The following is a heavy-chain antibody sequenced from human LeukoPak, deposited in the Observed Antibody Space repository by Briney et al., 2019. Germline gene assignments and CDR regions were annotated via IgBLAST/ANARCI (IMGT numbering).Heavy chain of an antibody. CDR3: ARESVGTMIVVVITTGRRAWFDP. CDR2: INHSGST. CDR1: GGSFSGYY. Sequence: PSETLSLTCAVYGGSFSGYYWSWIRQPPGKGLEWIGEINHSGSTNYNPSLKSRVTISVDTSKNQLSLKLSSVTAADTAVYYCARESVGTMIVVVITTGRRAWFDPWGQGTLVTVSS. V-gene: IGHV4-34*01. J-gene: IGHJ5*02. D-gene: IGHD3-22*01.